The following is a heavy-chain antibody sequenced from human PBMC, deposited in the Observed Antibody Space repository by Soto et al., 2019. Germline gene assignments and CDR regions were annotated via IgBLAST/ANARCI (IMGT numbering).Heavy chain of an antibody. Sequence: EVQLLESGGGLVQTGGSLRLSCAASGFTFSSYAMSWVRQAPGKGLEWVSAISGSGGSTYYADSVKGRFTISRDNSKNTLYLQMNSLRADDTAVYYCAKDGGITTTPYFDYWGQGTLVTVSS. J-gene: IGHJ4*02. CDR3: AKDGGITTTPYFDY. CDR1: GFTFSSYA. V-gene: IGHV3-23*01. CDR2: ISGSGGST. D-gene: IGHD3-16*01.